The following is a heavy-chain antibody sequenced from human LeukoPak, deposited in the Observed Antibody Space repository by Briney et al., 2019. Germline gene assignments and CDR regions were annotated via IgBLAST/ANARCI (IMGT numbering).Heavy chain of an antibody. D-gene: IGHD3-3*01. CDR1: GGTFSSYA. J-gene: IGHJ4*02. CDR2: IIPIFGIA. V-gene: IGHV1-69*04. CDR3: ARVPNYDFWSGYSYFDY. Sequence: SVKVSCKASGGTFSSYAISWVRQAPGQGLEWMGRIIPIFGIANYAQKFQGRVTITVDKSTSTAYMELSSLRSEDTAVYYCARVPNYDFWSGYSYFDYWGQGTLVTVSS.